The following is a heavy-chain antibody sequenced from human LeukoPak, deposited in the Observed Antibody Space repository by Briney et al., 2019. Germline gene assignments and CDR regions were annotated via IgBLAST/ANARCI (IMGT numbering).Heavy chain of an antibody. CDR3: ARDVPYYYGSGSYPYYFDY. Sequence: ASVKVSCKASGGTFSSYAISWVRQAPGQGLEWMGRIIPILGIANYAQKFQGRVTITADKSTSTACMELSSLRSEDTAVYYCARDVPYYYGSGSYPYYFDYWGQGTLVTVSS. V-gene: IGHV1-69*04. CDR1: GGTFSSYA. J-gene: IGHJ4*02. D-gene: IGHD3-10*01. CDR2: IIPILGIA.